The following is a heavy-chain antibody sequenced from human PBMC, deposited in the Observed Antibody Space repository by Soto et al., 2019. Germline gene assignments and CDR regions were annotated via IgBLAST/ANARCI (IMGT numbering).Heavy chain of an antibody. J-gene: IGHJ6*03. CDR2: IYYSGST. Sequence: SETLSLTCTVSGGSISSYYWSWIRQPPGKGLEWIGYIYYSGSTNYNPSLKSRVTISVDTSKNQFSLRMSSVTAADTAVYYCARQAVLRFLENGYYMDVCGQGTTVPVSS. D-gene: IGHD3-3*01. CDR1: GGSISSYY. V-gene: IGHV4-59*08. CDR3: ARQAVLRFLENGYYMDV.